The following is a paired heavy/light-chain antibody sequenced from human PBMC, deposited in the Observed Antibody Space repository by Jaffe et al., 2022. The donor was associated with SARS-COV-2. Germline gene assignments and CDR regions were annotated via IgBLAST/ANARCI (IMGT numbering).Heavy chain of an antibody. CDR3: ARELIGSGWSYNWFDP. CDR2: IYYSGNT. CDR1: GDSITSGSYY. D-gene: IGHD6-19*01. Sequence: QVQLQESGPGLVKPSETLSLTCTVSGDSITSGSYYWSWIRQPPGKGLEWIGYIYYSGNTNYNPSLKSRVTISVDTSNNQFSLKLSSVTAADTAVYYCARELIGSGWSYNWFDPWGQGTLVTVSS. J-gene: IGHJ5*02. V-gene: IGHV4-61*01.
Light chain of an antibody. CDR1: QSVSSN. CDR3: QQYNHWPT. J-gene: IGKJ1*01. V-gene: IGKV3-15*01. CDR2: GAS. Sequence: EIVMTQSPATLSVSPGERATLSCRASQSVSSNLAWYQQKPGQAPRLLIYGASTRATGIPARFSGSGSGTEFTLTISSLQSEDFAVYYCQQYNHWPTFGQGTKVEIK.